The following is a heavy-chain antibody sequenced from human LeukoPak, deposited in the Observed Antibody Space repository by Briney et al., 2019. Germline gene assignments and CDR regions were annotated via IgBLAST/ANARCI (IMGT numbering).Heavy chain of an antibody. D-gene: IGHD4-11*01. CDR3: AKGPDYTYYY. CDR1: GFTFGSYA. J-gene: IGHJ4*02. Sequence: GESLRLSCAASGFTFGSYAMSWVRQTPGKSLEWVSIISNGGVTTYYADSVKGRFTISRDNSKNTLYLQMNSLRAEDTAVYYCAKGPDYTYYYWGQGTLVTVSS. CDR2: ISNGGVTT. V-gene: IGHV3-23*01.